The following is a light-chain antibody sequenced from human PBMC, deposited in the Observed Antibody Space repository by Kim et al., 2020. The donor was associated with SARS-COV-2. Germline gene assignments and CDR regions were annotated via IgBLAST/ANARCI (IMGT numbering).Light chain of an antibody. V-gene: IGLV3-21*01. Sequence: LGGTARIAWRSYNIGDHSVHWYQRKSGQAPLMFIYYDAEPPSGIPEPFSGSNSGNTASLTITRVAAGDEADYFCQVWESTRHHPVFGGGTQLTVL. CDR2: YDA. CDR1: NIGDHS. J-gene: IGLJ3*02. CDR3: QVWESTRHHPV.